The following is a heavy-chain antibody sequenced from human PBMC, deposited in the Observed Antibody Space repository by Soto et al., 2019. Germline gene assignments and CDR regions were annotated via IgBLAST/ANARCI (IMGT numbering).Heavy chain of an antibody. CDR1: GGAFTTYA. J-gene: IGHJ5*02. CDR2: IIPIFGTT. D-gene: IGHD2-15*01. Sequence: GASVKVSCKASGGAFTTYAVSWVRQAPGQGLEWMGGIIPIFGTTNYAQKFQGRVTITADGSTSTAYMELSSLRSDDTAVYYCAKGGILAATRGWFDPWGQGTQVTVSS. V-gene: IGHV1-69*13. CDR3: AKGGILAATRGWFDP.